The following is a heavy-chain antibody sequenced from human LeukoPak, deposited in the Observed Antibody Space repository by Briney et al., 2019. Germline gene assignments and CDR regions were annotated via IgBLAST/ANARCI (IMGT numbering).Heavy chain of an antibody. D-gene: IGHD5-24*01. Sequence: ASVKVSCKASGYTXTSYAIHGVRQAPGQGLEWMGWITPSGGTNYPQKFQGRVAITWDTSITTAYMDLSRLTSDDTAVYYCARDRYGDGFAHLDCWGQGALVTVSS. CDR3: ARDRYGDGFAHLDC. CDR1: GYTXTSYA. J-gene: IGHJ4*02. CDR2: ITPSGGT. V-gene: IGHV1-2*02.